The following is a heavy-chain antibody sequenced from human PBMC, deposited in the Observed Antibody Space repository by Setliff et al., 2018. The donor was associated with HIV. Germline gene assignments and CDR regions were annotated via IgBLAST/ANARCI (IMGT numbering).Heavy chain of an antibody. CDR1: GFTFSNHW. D-gene: IGHD3-3*01. Sequence: GGSLRLSCAASGFTFSNHWMYWVRQVPGKGLVWVSRISSDGTSKSYADSVKGRFTISRDNTKNTLYLQMNSLRVEDTAFYYCARGDNFWSGSSTDYWGQGTLVTVSS. J-gene: IGHJ4*02. CDR3: ARGDNFWSGSSTDY. CDR2: ISSDGTSK. V-gene: IGHV3-74*01.